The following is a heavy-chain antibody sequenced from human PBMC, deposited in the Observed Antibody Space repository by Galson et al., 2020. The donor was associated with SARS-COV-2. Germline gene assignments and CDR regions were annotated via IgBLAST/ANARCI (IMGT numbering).Heavy chain of an antibody. CDR1: GFTFSSYG. CDR2: IWYDGSNK. J-gene: IGHJ3*02. D-gene: IGHD5-18*01. Sequence: GGSLRLSCAASGFTFSSYGMHWVRQATGKGLEWVAVIWYDGSNKYYADSVKGRFTIYRDNSKNTLYLQMNSLRAEDTAVYYCARGTLDTAMDDAFDIWGQGTMVTVSS. V-gene: IGHV3-33*01. CDR3: ARGTLDTAMDDAFDI.